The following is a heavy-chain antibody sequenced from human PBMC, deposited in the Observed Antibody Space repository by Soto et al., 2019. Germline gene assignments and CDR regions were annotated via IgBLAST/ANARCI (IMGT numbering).Heavy chain of an antibody. J-gene: IGHJ6*02. V-gene: IGHV5-51*01. Sequence: GASLRISCKGSGYSFTSYWIGWVRQMPGKGLEWMGIIYPGDSDTRYSPSFQGQVTISADKSISTAYLQWSSLKASDTAMYYCARERITMVRRFIAPKYYYYCMDFWRQGPMVTV. D-gene: IGHD3-10*01. CDR1: GYSFTSYW. CDR2: IYPGDSDT. CDR3: ARERITMVRRFIAPKYYYYCMDF.